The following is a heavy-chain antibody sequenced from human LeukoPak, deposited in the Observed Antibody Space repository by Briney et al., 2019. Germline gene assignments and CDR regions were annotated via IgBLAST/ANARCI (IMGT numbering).Heavy chain of an antibody. CDR3: ARVGYYYGSGSYYRTPIYFDY. J-gene: IGHJ4*02. CDR1: GYTFTGYY. Sequence: ASVNVSCKASGYTFTGYYMHWVRQAPGQGLEGMGWINPNSGGTNYAQKFQGRVTMTRDTSISTAYMELSRLRSDDTAVYYCARVGYYYGSGSYYRTPIYFDYWGQGTLVTVSS. V-gene: IGHV1-2*02. D-gene: IGHD3-10*01. CDR2: INPNSGGT.